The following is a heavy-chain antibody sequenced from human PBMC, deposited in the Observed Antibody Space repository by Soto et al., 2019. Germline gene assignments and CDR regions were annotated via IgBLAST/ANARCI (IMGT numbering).Heavy chain of an antibody. Sequence: GALRLSCGASGFPFSNYSMNWVRQAPGKGLEWVAYISGGSTSIHYADAVRGRFTISRDNADNSLYLQMDSLRVEDTAVYYCARDSSRYKLFVSWVQGTLVTVSS. CDR3: ARDSSRYKLFVS. CDR1: GFPFSNYS. V-gene: IGHV3-48*01. CDR2: ISGGSTSI. J-gene: IGHJ4*02. D-gene: IGHD6-13*01.